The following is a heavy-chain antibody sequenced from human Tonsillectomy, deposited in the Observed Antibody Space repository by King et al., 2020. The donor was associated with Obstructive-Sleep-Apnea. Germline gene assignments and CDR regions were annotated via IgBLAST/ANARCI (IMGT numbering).Heavy chain of an antibody. CDR1: GFTLSDYY. Sequence: VQLVESGGGLVRPGGSLRLSCAASGFTLSDYYMSWIRQVPGKGLEWISYISSSGNTIYHADSVKGRFTISRDNAKNSLYLQMNSLRAEDTAVYYCAEDAPYASGWDFDSWGQGTLFTVSS. CDR2: ISSSGNTI. D-gene: IGHD6-19*01. V-gene: IGHV3-11*01. J-gene: IGHJ4*02. CDR3: AEDAPYASGWDFDS.